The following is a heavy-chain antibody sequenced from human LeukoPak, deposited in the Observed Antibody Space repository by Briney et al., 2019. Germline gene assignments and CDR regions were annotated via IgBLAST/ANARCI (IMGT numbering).Heavy chain of an antibody. CDR1: GFTFSSYS. J-gene: IGHJ4*02. CDR3: ATIAVAGVSVDY. Sequence: GGSLRLSCAASGFTFSSYSMNWVRQAPGKGLEWVSSISSSSSYIYYADSVKGRFTISRDNAKNSLYLQMNSLRAEDTAVYYCATIAVAGVSVDYWGQGTLVTVSS. D-gene: IGHD6-19*01. CDR2: ISSSSSYI. V-gene: IGHV3-21*01.